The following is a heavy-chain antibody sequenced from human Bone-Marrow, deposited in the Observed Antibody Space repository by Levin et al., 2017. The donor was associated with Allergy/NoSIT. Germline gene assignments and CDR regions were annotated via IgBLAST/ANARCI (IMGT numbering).Heavy chain of an antibody. J-gene: IGHJ4*02. Sequence: MASETLSLTCTVSGAAISSSTYHWGWIRQPPGTGLEWIGSVYNSGDTFYNPSLKSRVTMSGDTSKNQFSLRLRSVTAADTALYFCARLGSFYFTVEHWGQGTLVIVSS. CDR2: VYNSGDT. CDR1: GAAISSSTYH. CDR3: ARLGSFYFTVEH. V-gene: IGHV4-39*01. D-gene: IGHD3-10*01.